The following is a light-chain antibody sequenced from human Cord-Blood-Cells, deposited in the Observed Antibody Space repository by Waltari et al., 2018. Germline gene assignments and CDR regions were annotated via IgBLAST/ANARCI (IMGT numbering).Light chain of an antibody. CDR1: RSDVGGYNY. V-gene: IGLV2-14*03. CDR3: SSYTSSSTRV. CDR2: DVS. J-gene: IGLJ3*02. Sequence: QSALTQPASVSGSPGQSITISCTGTRSDVGGYNYVSWYQQHPGKAPKRMIYDVSNRPSGVSNRFSGSKSGNTASLTISGLQAEDEADYYCSSYTSSSTRVFGGGTKLTVL.